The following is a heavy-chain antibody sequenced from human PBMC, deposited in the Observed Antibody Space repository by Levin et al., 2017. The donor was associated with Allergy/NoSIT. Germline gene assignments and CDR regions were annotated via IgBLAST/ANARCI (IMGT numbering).Heavy chain of an antibody. Sequence: GESLKISCAASGLTFSSYAMTWVRQAPGKGLEWVSTISGSGGTTYYADSVRGRFTISRDNSKNTLSLEMNSLRADDTAVYYCAKEHAVVFSAFDTWGQGTMVTVSS. D-gene: IGHD2-15*01. CDR1: GLTFSSYA. CDR3: AKEHAVVFSAFDT. CDR2: ISGSGGTT. J-gene: IGHJ3*02. V-gene: IGHV3-23*01.